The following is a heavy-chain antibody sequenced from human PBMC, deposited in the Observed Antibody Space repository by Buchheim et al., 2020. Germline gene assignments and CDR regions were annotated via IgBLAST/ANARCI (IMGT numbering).Heavy chain of an antibody. CDR3: AREFPLIVGATTGQYYFDY. V-gene: IGHV4-61*02. J-gene: IGHJ4*02. D-gene: IGHD1-26*01. CDR1: GGSISSGSYY. Sequence: QVQLQESGPGLVKPSQTLSLTCTVSGGSISSGSYYWSWIRQPAGKGLEWIGRIYTSGSTNYNPSLTSQVTISVDTSKTHFFLKLSSVTAADTAVYYCAREFPLIVGATTGQYYFDYWGQGTL. CDR2: IYTSGST.